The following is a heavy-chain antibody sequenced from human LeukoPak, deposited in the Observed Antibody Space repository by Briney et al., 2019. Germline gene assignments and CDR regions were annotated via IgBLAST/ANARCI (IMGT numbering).Heavy chain of an antibody. CDR1: SYSISRVYY. D-gene: IGHD4-17*01. CDR3: CRLYGDYGWLDL. V-gene: IGHV4-38-2*02. CDR2: FFHRWNT. Sequence: PSQTLSLTCTVSSYSISRVYYWGWTRHPPGKGLEWSGNFFHRWNTYYNPSLRRRHTIPVHTSKNQFPRNVSSVTAPDTAVYYCCRLYGDYGWLDLWGQGTLVTVSS. J-gene: IGHJ5*02.